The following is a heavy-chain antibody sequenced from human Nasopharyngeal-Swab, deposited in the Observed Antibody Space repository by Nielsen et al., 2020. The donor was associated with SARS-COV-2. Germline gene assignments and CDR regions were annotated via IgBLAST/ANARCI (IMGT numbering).Heavy chain of an antibody. J-gene: IGHJ4*02. CDR2: INHSGST. V-gene: IGHV4-34*09. D-gene: IGHD3-3*01. CDR3: ARAHRITIFGVVSNFDY. CDR1: GGSFSGYY. Sequence: TLSLTCAVYGGSFSGYYWSWIRQPPGKGLEWIGEINHSGSTNYNPSLKSRVTISVDTSKNQFSLELSSVTAADTAVYYCARAHRITIFGVVSNFDYWGQGTLVTVSS.